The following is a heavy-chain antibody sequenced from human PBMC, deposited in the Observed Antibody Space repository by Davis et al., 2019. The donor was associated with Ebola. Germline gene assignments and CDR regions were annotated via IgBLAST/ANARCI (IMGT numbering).Heavy chain of an antibody. J-gene: IGHJ4*02. D-gene: IGHD5-18*01. V-gene: IGHV3-21*01. CDR2: ITSSSSHI. CDR3: ARASGYTNTAFDS. CDR1: GFSFSIYT. Sequence: GESLKISCEASGFSFSIYTMNWVRQAPGKGLEWVSSITSSSSHISYADSVKGRFTISRDNAKNSLYLQMNSLRAEDTAVYYCARASGYTNTAFDSWGQGTLVTVSS.